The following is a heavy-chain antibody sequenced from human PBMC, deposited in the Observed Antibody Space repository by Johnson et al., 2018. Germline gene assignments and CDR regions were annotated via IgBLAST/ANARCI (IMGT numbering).Heavy chain of an antibody. CDR2: IWYDGINK. V-gene: IGHV3-33*01. CDR3: ARDSGDYGVLAFDY. CDR1: GFTFSDYA. J-gene: IGHJ4*02. Sequence: VQLVESGGGVVQPGRSLRLSCAASGFTFSDYAMHWVRQTPGNGLDWVAVIWYDGINKYYTDSVKGRFTISRDNSKNTLYLQINSLRAEDTAVYYCARDSGDYGVLAFDYRGQGTLVTVSS. D-gene: IGHD4-17*01.